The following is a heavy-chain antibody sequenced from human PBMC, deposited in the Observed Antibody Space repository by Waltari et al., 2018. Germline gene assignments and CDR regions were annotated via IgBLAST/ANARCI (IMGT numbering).Heavy chain of an antibody. CDR3: AGGRYYEDSIGYVSDY. D-gene: IGHD3-22*01. V-gene: IGHV1-69*01. CDR1: GGTFSSYA. J-gene: IGHJ4*02. CDR2: NIPCFGTA. Sequence: QVQLVQSGAEVNKPGSSVKVSCKASGGTFSSYAISWVRQAPRKGLEWMGGNIPCFGTANYAQKFQGRFMINADESTCTAYMELSSLRSEDTAVYYCAGGRYYEDSIGYVSDYWGQGTLVTVSS.